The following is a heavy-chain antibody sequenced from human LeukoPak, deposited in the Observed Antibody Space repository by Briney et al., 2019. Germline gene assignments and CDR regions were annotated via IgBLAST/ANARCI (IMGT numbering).Heavy chain of an antibody. CDR3: ARGSGYYGSGSYYYGY. J-gene: IGHJ4*02. Sequence: PSETLSLTCAVYGVSFSGYSWSWIRQPPGKGLEWIGEINHSGSTNYNPSLKSRVTISVDTSKSQFSLKLSSVTAADTAVYYCARGSGYYGSGSYYYGYWGQGTLVTVSS. V-gene: IGHV4-34*01. CDR1: GVSFSGYS. CDR2: INHSGST. D-gene: IGHD3-10*01.